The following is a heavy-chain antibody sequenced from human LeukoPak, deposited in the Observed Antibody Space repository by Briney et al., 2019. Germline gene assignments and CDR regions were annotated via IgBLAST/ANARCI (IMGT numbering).Heavy chain of an antibody. D-gene: IGHD5-12*01. CDR2: INHSGST. CDR1: VGSFSGYY. J-gene: IGHJ4*02. CDR3: ARGSFPLNIVATVKPFDY. V-gene: IGHV4-34*01. Sequence: SETLSLTCAVYVGSFSGYYWSGIRQPPGKGREWIGEINHSGSTNYNPSLKSRVTISVDTSKNQFSLKLSSVTAADTAVYYCARGSFPLNIVATVKPFDYWGQRTLVTVSS.